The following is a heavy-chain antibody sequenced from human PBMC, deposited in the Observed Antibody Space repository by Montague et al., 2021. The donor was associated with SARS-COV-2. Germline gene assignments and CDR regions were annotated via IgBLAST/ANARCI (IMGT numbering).Heavy chain of an antibody. CDR2: NYYSGTN. V-gene: IGHV4-39*01. D-gene: IGHD3-10*01. CDR1: GGSITRNYY. Sequence: SETLSLTCTVSGGSITRNYYWGWIRQPPGKGLECVGNNYYSGTNSINPSLESRVTMSVDASKNQFSLNLTSVTAAATAVYYCARPLVRGVPKAFDIWGQGALVIVSS. CDR3: ARPLVRGVPKAFDI. J-gene: IGHJ3*02.